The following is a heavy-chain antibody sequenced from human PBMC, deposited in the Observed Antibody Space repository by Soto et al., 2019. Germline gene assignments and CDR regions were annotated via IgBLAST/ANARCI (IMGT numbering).Heavy chain of an antibody. CDR1: GFTFSTYG. CDR2: ISDDGSKK. J-gene: IGHJ3*02. Sequence: QVQLVESGGGVVQPGRSLRLSCAASGFTFSTYGMHWVRQAPGKGLEWVAVISDDGSKKYYADSVKGRFTISRDNSKNMVYLQMNSLRAEDTAVYYCGKDQIHAFDIWGQGTMGTVSS. CDR3: GKDQIHAFDI. V-gene: IGHV3-30*18.